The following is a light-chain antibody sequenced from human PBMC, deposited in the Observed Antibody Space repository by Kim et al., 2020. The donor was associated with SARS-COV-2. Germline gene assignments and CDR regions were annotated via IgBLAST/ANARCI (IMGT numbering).Light chain of an antibody. CDR3: QAWDTSTLVV. V-gene: IGLV3-1*01. CDR2: QDN. J-gene: IGLJ2*01. CDR1: RLGDKY. Sequence: VSPGQTASITCSGDRLGDKYACWYQQKRGQSPVVVIYQDNKRPSGIPERFSGSNSGDTATLTISGTQAMDEADYYCQAWDTSTLVVFGGGTQLTVL.